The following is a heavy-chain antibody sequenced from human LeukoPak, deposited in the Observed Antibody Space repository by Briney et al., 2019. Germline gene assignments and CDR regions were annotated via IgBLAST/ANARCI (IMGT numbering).Heavy chain of an antibody. V-gene: IGHV3-15*01. D-gene: IGHD3-16*02. CDR3: TTDRAGYYDYVWGSYLGDY. Sequence: GGSLRLSCAASGFTFSNAWMSWVRQAPGKGLEWVGRIKSKTDGGTTDYAAPVKGRFTISRDDSKNTLYLQMNSLKTEDTAVYYCTTDRAGYYDYVWGSYLGDYWGQGTLVTVSS. CDR1: GFTFSNAW. J-gene: IGHJ4*02. CDR2: IKSKTDGGTT.